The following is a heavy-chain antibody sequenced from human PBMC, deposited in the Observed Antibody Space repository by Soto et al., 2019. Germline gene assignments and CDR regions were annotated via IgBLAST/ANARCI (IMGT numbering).Heavy chain of an antibody. V-gene: IGHV1-46*01. Sequence: ASVKVSCKASGYTFTSYYMHWVRQAPGQGLEWMGIINPSGGSTSYAQKFQGRVTMTRDTSTSTVYMGLSSLRSEDTAVYFCARDLHGYCSGGSCWPLFGYWGQGTLVTVSS. D-gene: IGHD2-15*01. CDR3: ARDLHGYCSGGSCWPLFGY. CDR1: GYTFTSYY. CDR2: INPSGGST. J-gene: IGHJ4*02.